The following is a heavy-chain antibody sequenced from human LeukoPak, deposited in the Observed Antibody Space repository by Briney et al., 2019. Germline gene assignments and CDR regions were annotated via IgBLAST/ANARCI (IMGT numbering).Heavy chain of an antibody. V-gene: IGHV4-59*02. J-gene: IGHJ4*02. CDR3: VSDKGWLQFDS. Sequence: SETLSVTCTVSGGSVTVQYWSLVRQPPGKGLEWIGCINYSGSTSSNPSLKGRVTMSVDTSKNQFSLKLSSVTAADTAVYYCVSDKGWLQFDSWGQGTLVSVSS. D-gene: IGHD5-24*01. CDR1: GGSVTVQY. CDR2: INYSGST.